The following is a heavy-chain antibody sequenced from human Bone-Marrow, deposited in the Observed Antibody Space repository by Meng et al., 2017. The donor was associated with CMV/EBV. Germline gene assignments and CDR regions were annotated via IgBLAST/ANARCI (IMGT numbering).Heavy chain of an antibody. Sequence: ASVKVSCKASGYTFTGYYMHWVRQAPGQGLEWMGWINPNSGDTNYAQKFQGRVTMTRDTSISTAYMELSRLRSDDTALYYCARDGLIWFGELLGTNFDYYYGMDVWGQGTTVTVSS. D-gene: IGHD3-10*01. V-gene: IGHV1-2*02. CDR1: GYTFTGYY. CDR3: ARDGLIWFGELLGTNFDYYYGMDV. J-gene: IGHJ6*02. CDR2: INPNSGDT.